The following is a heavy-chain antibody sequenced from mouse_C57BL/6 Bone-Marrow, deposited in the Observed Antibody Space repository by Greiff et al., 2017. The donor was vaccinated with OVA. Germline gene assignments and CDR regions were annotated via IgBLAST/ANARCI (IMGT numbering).Heavy chain of an antibody. CDR2: IDPSDSYT. J-gene: IGHJ2*01. D-gene: IGHD3-2*02. CDR1: GYTFTSYW. V-gene: IGHV1-50*01. CDR3: ASAAQALYYFDY. Sequence: VQLQQPGAELVKPGASVKLSCKASGYTFTSYWMQWVKQRPGQGLEWIGEIDPSDSYTNYNQKFKGKATLTVDTSSSTAYMQLNSLTSEDAAVYYCASAAQALYYFDYWGQGTTLTVSS.